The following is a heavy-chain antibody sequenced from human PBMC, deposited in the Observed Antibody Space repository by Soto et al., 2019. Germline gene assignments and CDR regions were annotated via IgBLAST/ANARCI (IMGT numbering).Heavy chain of an antibody. CDR1: GGTFSSYT. D-gene: IGHD4-17*01. CDR2: IIPILGIA. V-gene: IGHV1-69*02. CDR3: ARPAPTTVTRAPTYFDY. Sequence: SVKVSCKASGGTFSSYTISWVRQAPGQGLEWMGRIIPILGIANYAQKFQGRVTITADKSTSTAYMELSSLRSEDTAVYYCARPAPTTVTRAPTYFDYWGQGTLVTVSS. J-gene: IGHJ4*02.